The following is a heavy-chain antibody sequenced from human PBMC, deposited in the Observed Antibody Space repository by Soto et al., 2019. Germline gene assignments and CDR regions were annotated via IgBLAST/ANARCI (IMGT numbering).Heavy chain of an antibody. J-gene: IGHJ5*02. CDR1: GGSISSSSYY. V-gene: IGHV4-39*01. CDR2: IYYSGST. CDR3: ARPYCSGGSCYRNVNWFDP. Sequence: LSLTCTVSGGSISSSSYYWGWILQPPVKGLEWIGSIYYSGSTYYNPSLKSRVTISVDTSKNQFSLKLSSVTAADTAVYYCARPYCSGGSCYRNVNWFDPWGQGTLVTVSS. D-gene: IGHD2-15*01.